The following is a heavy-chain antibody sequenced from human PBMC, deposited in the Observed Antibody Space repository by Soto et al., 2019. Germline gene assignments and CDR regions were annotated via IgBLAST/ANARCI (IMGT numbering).Heavy chain of an antibody. D-gene: IGHD1-1*01. V-gene: IGHV3-48*03. CDR1: GFTFSSYE. CDR3: ARDQLERSAFDI. CDR2: ISTSGSTI. Sequence: VGSLRLSCAASGFTFSSYEMNWVRQAPGKGLEWVSYISTSGSTIYYADSVKGRFTISRDNAKNSLYLQMNSLRAEDTAVYYCARDQLERSAFDIWGQGTMVTVSS. J-gene: IGHJ3*02.